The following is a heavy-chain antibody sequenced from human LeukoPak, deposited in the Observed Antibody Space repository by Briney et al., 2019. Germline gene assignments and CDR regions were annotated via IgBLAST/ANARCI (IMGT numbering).Heavy chain of an antibody. Sequence: ASVKVSCKASGYTFTGYYMHWVRQAPGQGLEWMGWINPNSGGTNYAQKFQGRVTMTRDTSISTAYMELSRLRSDDTAVYYCARDSGGGVDTAMVTEGYDYWGQGTLVTVSS. D-gene: IGHD5-18*01. CDR2: INPNSGGT. CDR1: GYTFTGYY. J-gene: IGHJ4*02. CDR3: ARDSGGGVDTAMVTEGYDY. V-gene: IGHV1-2*02.